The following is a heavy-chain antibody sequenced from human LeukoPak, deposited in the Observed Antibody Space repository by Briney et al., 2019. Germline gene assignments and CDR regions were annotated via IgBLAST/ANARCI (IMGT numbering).Heavy chain of an antibody. Sequence: GGSLRLSCAASGFTFSSYGMHWVRQAPGKGLEWVAVIWYDGSNKYYADSVKGRSTISRDNSKNTLYLQMNSLRAEDTAVYYCARDRSGIGVGMDVWGQGTTVTVSS. D-gene: IGHD3-10*01. CDR1: GFTFSSYG. J-gene: IGHJ6*02. V-gene: IGHV3-33*01. CDR2: IWYDGSNK. CDR3: ARDRSGIGVGMDV.